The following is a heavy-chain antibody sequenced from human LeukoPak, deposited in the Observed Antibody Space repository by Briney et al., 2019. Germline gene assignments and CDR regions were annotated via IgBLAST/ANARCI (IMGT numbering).Heavy chain of an antibody. CDR3: ARRGPYDSSGYLPLY. CDR1: GGSFSGYY. Sequence: SETLSLTCAVYGGSFSGYYWSWIRQPPGKGLEWIGEINHSGSTNYNPSLKSRVTISVDTSKNQFSLKLSSVTAADTAVYYCARRGPYDSSGYLPLYWGQGTLVTVSS. J-gene: IGHJ4*02. V-gene: IGHV4-34*01. CDR2: INHSGST. D-gene: IGHD3-22*01.